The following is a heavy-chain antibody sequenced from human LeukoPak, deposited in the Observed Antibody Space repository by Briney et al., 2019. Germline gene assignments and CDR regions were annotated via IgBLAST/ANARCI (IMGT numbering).Heavy chain of an antibody. J-gene: IGHJ4*02. CDR2: INPNSGGT. D-gene: IGHD3-9*01. Sequence: ASVKVSCRASGYAFSGNYMHWVRQVPEQGLEWMGWINPNSGGTNYAQNFKGRVKMTRDTSISTTYMELSRLTSDDTAVYYCADLNGDPNYWGQGTLVTVSS. CDR3: ADLNGDPNY. CDR1: GYAFSGNY. V-gene: IGHV1-2*02.